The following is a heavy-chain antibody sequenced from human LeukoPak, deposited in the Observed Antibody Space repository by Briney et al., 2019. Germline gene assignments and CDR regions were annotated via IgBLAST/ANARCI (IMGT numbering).Heavy chain of an antibody. Sequence: SETLSLTCTVSGGSISSYYWSRIRQPPGKGLEWIGYIYYSGSTNYNPSLKSRVTISVDTSKNQFSLKLSSVTAADTAVYYCARDYYDRNDAFDIWGQGTMVTVSS. CDR2: IYYSGST. J-gene: IGHJ3*02. CDR3: ARDYYDRNDAFDI. CDR1: GGSISSYY. D-gene: IGHD3-22*01. V-gene: IGHV4-59*01.